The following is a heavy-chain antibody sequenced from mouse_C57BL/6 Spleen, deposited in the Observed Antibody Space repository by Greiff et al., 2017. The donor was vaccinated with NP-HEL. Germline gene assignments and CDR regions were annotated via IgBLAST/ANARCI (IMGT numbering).Heavy chain of an antibody. V-gene: IGHV1-64*01. J-gene: IGHJ1*03. CDR1: GYTFTSYW. CDR3: ARSGYYDYDGWYFDV. CDR2: IHPNSGST. Sequence: QVQLQQPGAELVKPGASVKLSCKASGYTFTSYWMHWVKQRPGQGLEWIGMIHPNSGSTNYNEKFKSKATLTVDKSSSTAYMQLSSLTSEDSAVYYCARSGYYDYDGWYFDVWGTGTTVTVSS. D-gene: IGHD2-4*01.